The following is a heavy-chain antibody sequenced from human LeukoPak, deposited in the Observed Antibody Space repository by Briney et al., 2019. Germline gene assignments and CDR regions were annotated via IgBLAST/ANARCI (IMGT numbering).Heavy chain of an antibody. CDR2: ISYSGST. D-gene: IGHD3-10*01. V-gene: IGHV4-59*01. Sequence: PSETLSLTCTVSRGSISGYYWSWIRQSPGKGLEWIGYISYSGSTKYNPSLKSRVTISVDTSKNQFSLKLNSVTAADTALYYCARSYGSGSYFDYWGQGILVTVSS. J-gene: IGHJ4*02. CDR3: ARSYGSGSYFDY. CDR1: RGSISGYY.